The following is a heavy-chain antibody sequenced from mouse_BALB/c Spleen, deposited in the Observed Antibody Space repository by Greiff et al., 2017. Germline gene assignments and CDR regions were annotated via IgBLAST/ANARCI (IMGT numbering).Heavy chain of an antibody. J-gene: IGHJ2*01. CDR3: ARNRVVAPFDY. CDR2: IWSGGST. D-gene: IGHD1-1*01. CDR1: GFTFSSFG. V-gene: IGHV2-2*02. Sequence: VKLMESGGGLVQPGGSRKLSCAASGFTFSSFGMHWVRQSPGKGLEWLGVIWSGGSTDYNAAFISRLSISKDNSKSQVFFKMNSLQANDTAIYYCARNRVVAPFDYWGQGTTLTVSS.